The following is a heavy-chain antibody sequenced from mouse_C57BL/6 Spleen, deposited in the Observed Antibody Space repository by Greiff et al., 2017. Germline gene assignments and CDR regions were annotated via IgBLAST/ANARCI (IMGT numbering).Heavy chain of an antibody. J-gene: IGHJ4*01. CDR3: AREGGNPYYYAMDY. CDR2: ISYDGSN. CDR1: GYSITSGYY. V-gene: IGHV3-6*01. Sequence: EVKLQESGPGLVKPSPSLSLTCSVTGYSITSGYYWNWIRQFPGNKLEWMGYISYDGSNNYNPTLKNRISITPDTSKNQSFLKLNSVTTEGTATYYCAREGGNPYYYAMDYWGQGTSVTVSS. D-gene: IGHD2-1*01.